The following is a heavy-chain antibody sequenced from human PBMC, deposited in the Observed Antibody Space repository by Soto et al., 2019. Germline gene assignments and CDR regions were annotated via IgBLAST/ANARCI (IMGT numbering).Heavy chain of an antibody. D-gene: IGHD3-10*01. J-gene: IGHJ5*02. CDR3: ARDFARGMCTENWFDP. CDR2: IYYSGST. Sequence: PSETLSLTCTVSGGSISSGGYYWSWIRQHPGKGLEWIGYIYYSGSTYYNPSLKSRVTISVDTSKNQFSLKLSSVTAADTAVYYCARDFARGMCTENWFDPWGEGTLVTVSS. V-gene: IGHV4-31*03. CDR1: GGSISSGGYY.